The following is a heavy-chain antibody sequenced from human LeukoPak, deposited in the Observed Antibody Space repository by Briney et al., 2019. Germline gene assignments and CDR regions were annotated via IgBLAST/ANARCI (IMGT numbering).Heavy chain of an antibody. CDR1: GYSFTSYW. D-gene: IGHD2-2*01. Sequence: GESLKISCKGSGYSFTSYWIGWVRQMPGKGLEWMGIIYPGDSDTRYSPSFQGQVTISADKSISTAYLQWSSLKASDTAMYYCAIKGYQLLSLDAFDIWGQGTMVTVSS. CDR2: IYPGDSDT. V-gene: IGHV5-51*01. CDR3: AIKGYQLLSLDAFDI. J-gene: IGHJ3*02.